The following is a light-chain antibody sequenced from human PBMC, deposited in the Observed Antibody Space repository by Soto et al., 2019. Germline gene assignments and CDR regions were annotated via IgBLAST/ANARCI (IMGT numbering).Light chain of an antibody. V-gene: IGKV1-39*01. CDR2: YAS. CDR1: QNIDTH. J-gene: IGKJ5*01. CDR3: QQSHSNPIT. Sequence: DIQMTQSPSSLSASVGDRVTITCRASQNIDTHLSWLQHKLGKGPNLLVYYASTVQGGVPFRFSGSGSGTDFTLTIDSLQPEDFATYYCQQSHSNPITFGQGTRLENK.